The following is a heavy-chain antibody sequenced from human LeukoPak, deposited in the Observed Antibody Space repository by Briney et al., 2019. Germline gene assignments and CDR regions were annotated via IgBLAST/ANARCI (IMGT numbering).Heavy chain of an antibody. D-gene: IGHD1-26*01. V-gene: IGHV1-18*01. CDR2: ISTSNGDT. CDR1: GYTFSTYG. CDR3: ARVGATGGRDYYYYMDV. J-gene: IGHJ6*03. Sequence: ASVKVSCKASGYTFSTYGISWVRQAPGQGLEWMGWISTSNGDTKYAQKLQGRVTMTTDTSTSTAYMELRNLRSDDTAVYYCARVGATGGRDYYYYMDVWGKGTTVTVSS.